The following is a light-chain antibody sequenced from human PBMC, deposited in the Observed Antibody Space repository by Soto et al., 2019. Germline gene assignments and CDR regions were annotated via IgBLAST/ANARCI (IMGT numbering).Light chain of an antibody. J-gene: IGKJ2*01. CDR1: QSVRDNY. V-gene: IGKV3-20*01. CDR2: GAS. CDR3: QQYGTSMYT. Sequence: EIVLTQSPDTVSLSPGERVTLSCRASQSVRDNYLAWYQQKPGQAPRLLIYGASTRATDIPDRFSGSGSGTDLTITINSMEPEDFAVYYCQQYGTSMYTFGQGNQLEIQ.